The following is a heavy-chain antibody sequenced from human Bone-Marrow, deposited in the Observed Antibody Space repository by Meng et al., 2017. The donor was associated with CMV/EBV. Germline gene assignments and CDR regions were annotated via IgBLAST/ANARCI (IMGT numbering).Heavy chain of an antibody. D-gene: IGHD6-13*01. J-gene: IGHJ6*02. V-gene: IGHV1-8*03. CDR2: MNPNSGNT. CDR3: ARGVKGYSSSWAPSESYYGMDV. Sequence: ASVKVSCKASGYTFTSYDINWVRQATGQGLEWMGWMNPNSGNTGYAQKFQGRVTITRNTSISTAYMELSSLRSEDTAVYYCARGVKGYSSSWAPSESYYGMDVWGQGTTVTVSS. CDR1: GYTFTSYD.